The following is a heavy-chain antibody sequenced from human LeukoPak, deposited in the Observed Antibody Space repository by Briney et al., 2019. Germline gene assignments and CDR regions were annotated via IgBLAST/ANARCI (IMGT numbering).Heavy chain of an antibody. CDR1: GFTFSSYE. J-gene: IGHJ4*02. CDR3: ARETPNLDY. CDR2: ISSSGNTI. Sequence: PGGSLRLSCVGSGFTFSSYEMNRVRQAPGKGLEWVSQISSSGNTIYYADSVKGRFTISRDNAKNSLYLQMNSLSAEDTAVYYCARETPNLDYWGQGTLVTVSS. V-gene: IGHV3-48*03. D-gene: IGHD1-14*01.